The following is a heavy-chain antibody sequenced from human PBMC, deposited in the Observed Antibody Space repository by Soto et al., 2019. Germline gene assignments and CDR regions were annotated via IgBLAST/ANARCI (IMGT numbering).Heavy chain of an antibody. Sequence: ASVKVSCKAPGGTFSSYAISWVRQAPGQGLEWMGGINPSGGSTSYAQKFQGRVTMTRDTSTSTVYMELSSLRSEDTAVYYCARDWGDHSSSWHTFDYWGQGTLVTVSS. CDR1: GGTFSSYA. D-gene: IGHD6-13*01. CDR2: INPSGGST. CDR3: ARDWGDHSSSWHTFDY. J-gene: IGHJ4*02. V-gene: IGHV1-46*03.